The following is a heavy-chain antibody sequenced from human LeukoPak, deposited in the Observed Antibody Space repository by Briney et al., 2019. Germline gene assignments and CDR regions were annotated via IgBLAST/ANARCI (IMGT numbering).Heavy chain of an antibody. V-gene: IGHV1-18*01. J-gene: IGHJ6*02. Sequence: ASVKVSCKASGFTFTSYGISWVRQAPGQGLEWMGWISAYNGNTNYAQKLQGRVTMTTDTSTSTAYMELRSLRSDDTAVYYCARDYYDSSGYCYRYYYYGMDVWGQGTTVTVSS. CDR1: GFTFTSYG. CDR2: ISAYNGNT. CDR3: ARDYYDSSGYCYRYYYYGMDV. D-gene: IGHD3-22*01.